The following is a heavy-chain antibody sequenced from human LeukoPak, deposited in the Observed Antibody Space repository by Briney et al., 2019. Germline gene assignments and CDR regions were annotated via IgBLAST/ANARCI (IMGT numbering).Heavy chain of an antibody. D-gene: IGHD3-9*01. J-gene: IGHJ3*02. CDR3: ASSYYDILTGYDAFDI. CDR1: GFTFSSYS. Sequence: KSRGSLRLSCAASGFTFSSYSMNWVRQAPGKGLEWVSSISSSSSYIYYADSVKGRLTISRDNAKNSLYLKMNSLRAEDTAVYYCASSYYDILTGYDAFDIWGQGTMVTVSS. V-gene: IGHV3-21*01. CDR2: ISSSSSYI.